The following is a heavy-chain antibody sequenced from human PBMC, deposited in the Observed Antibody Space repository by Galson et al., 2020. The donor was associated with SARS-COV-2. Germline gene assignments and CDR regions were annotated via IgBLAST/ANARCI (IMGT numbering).Heavy chain of an antibody. CDR2: ISYDGSNK. CDR1: GFTFSSYA. CDR3: ARDKPQRGYVSYYYYGMDV. J-gene: IGHJ6*02. D-gene: IGHD5-12*01. Sequence: GGSLRLSCAASGFTFSSYAMHWVRQAPGKGLEWVAVISYDGSNKYYADSVKGRFTISRDNSKNTLYLQMNSLRAEDTAVYYCARDKPQRGYVSYYYYGMDVWGQGTTVTVSS. V-gene: IGHV3-30-3*01.